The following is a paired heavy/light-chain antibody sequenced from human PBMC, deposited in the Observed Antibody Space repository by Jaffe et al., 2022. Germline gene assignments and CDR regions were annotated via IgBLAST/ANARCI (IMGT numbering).Light chain of an antibody. V-gene: IGKV3-15*01. CDR2: GAS. CDR3: QQYNNWPF. Sequence: EIVMTQSPATLSVSPGERATLSCRASQSVSSNLAWYQQKPGQAPRLLIYGASTRATGIPARFSGSGSGTEFTLTISSLQSEDFAVYYCQQYNNWPFFGGGTKVEIK. CDR1: QSVSSN. J-gene: IGKJ4*01.
Heavy chain of an antibody. CDR2: IYTSGST. Sequence: QVQLQESGPGLVKPSQTLSLTCTVSGGSISSGSYYWSWIRQPAGKGLEWIGRIYTSGSTNYNPSLKSRVTISVDTSKNQFSLKLSSVTAADTAVYYCARDQPEGFYDFDYYYYMDVWGKGTTVTVSS. J-gene: IGHJ6*03. V-gene: IGHV4-61*02. D-gene: IGHD3-3*01. CDR1: GGSISSGSYY. CDR3: ARDQPEGFYDFDYYYYMDV.